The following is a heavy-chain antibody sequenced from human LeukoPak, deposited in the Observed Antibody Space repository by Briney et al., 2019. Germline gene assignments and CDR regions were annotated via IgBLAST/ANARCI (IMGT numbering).Heavy chain of an antibody. Sequence: GGSLRLSCAGSGFTFSSYAMSWVRQAPGKRLEWVSSISSIGSYIYYADSVKGRFTISRDNAKNSLYLQMNSLRAEDTAVYYCARDYGKSGRIDSSFGYWGQGSLVTVSS. CDR2: ISSIGSYI. CDR3: ARDYGKSGRIDSSFGY. V-gene: IGHV3-21*01. D-gene: IGHD6-13*01. CDR1: GFTFSSYA. J-gene: IGHJ4*02.